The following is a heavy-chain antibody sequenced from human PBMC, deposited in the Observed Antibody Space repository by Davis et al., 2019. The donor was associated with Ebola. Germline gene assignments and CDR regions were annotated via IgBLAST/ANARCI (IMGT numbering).Heavy chain of an antibody. CDR2: IKQDGSEK. CDR3: ARRIWYYGMDV. CDR1: GFTFSSYW. D-gene: IGHD2/OR15-2a*01. Sequence: GESLKISCAASGFTFSSYWMSWVRQAPGKGLEWVANIKQDGSEKYYVDSVKGRFTISRDNAKNSLYLQMNSLRAEDTAVYYCARRIWYYGMDVWGKGTTVTVSS. V-gene: IGHV3-7*03. J-gene: IGHJ6*04.